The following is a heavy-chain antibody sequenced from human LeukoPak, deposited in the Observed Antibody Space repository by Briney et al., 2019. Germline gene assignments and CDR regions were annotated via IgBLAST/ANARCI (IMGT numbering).Heavy chain of an antibody. CDR3: ARRGLIDY. J-gene: IGHJ4*02. CDR2: IYYSGST. CDR1: GGSISGSFYY. Sequence: SETLSLTCTVSGGSISGSFYYWGWIRQPPGKGLEWIGSIYYSGSTYYNPSLKSRVTISVDTSKNQFSLNLSSVTAADTTVYYCARRGLIDYWGQGTLVTVSS. D-gene: IGHD3/OR15-3a*01. V-gene: IGHV4-39*01.